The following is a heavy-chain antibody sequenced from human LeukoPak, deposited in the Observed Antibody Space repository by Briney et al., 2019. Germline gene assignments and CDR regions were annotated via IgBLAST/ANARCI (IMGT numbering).Heavy chain of an antibody. V-gene: IGHV4-31*03. CDR2: IYYSGST. D-gene: IGHD4-17*01. J-gene: IGHJ5*02. CDR3: ARDTPTVTGWFDP. Sequence: PSETLSLTCTVSGGSISSGGYYWSWIRQHPGKGLEWIGYIYYSGSTYYNPSLKSRVTISVDTSKNQFSLKLSSVTAADTAVYYCARDTPTVTGWFDPWGQGTLVTVSS. CDR1: GGSISSGGYY.